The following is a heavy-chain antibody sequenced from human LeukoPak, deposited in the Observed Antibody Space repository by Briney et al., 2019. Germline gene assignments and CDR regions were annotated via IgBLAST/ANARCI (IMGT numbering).Heavy chain of an antibody. V-gene: IGHV1-69*05. Sequence: SVNVSCKASGGTFSSYAISWVRQAPGQGLEWMGGIIPIFGTANYAQKFQGRVTITTDESTSTAYMELSSLRSEDTAVYYCARVLSSPVAGEPGAYFDYWGQGTLVTVSS. CDR2: IIPIFGTA. J-gene: IGHJ4*02. CDR3: ARVLSSPVAGEPGAYFDY. D-gene: IGHD6-19*01. CDR1: GGTFSSYA.